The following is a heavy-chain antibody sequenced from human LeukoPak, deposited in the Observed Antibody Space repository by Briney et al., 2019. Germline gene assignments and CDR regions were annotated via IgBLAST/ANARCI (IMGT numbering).Heavy chain of an antibody. Sequence: PGGSLRLSCAASRFTFSDFYMSWLRQAPGKGLEWMSYISSSGSSMYYADSVRGRFTISRDNAKNSLYLQMNTLRAEDTAVYYCARDLSTSSEDWWDYWGQGTLVTVSS. J-gene: IGHJ4*02. D-gene: IGHD6-13*01. CDR2: ISSSGSSM. V-gene: IGHV3-11*01. CDR1: RFTFSDFY. CDR3: ARDLSTSSEDWWDY.